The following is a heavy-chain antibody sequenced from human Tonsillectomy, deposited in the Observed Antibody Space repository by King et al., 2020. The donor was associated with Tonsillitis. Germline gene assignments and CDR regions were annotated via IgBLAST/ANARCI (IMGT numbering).Heavy chain of an antibody. CDR3: ARIQWLANYYYYYMDV. CDR1: SGSISSASYY. Sequence: QLQESGPGLVKPSETLSLTCTVSSGSISSASYYWGWIRLPPGMGLECIGSVYYSGSTYYNPSLKSRVTISVDTSKNQFSLKLSSVTAADTAVYYCARIQWLANYYYYYMDVWGKGTTVTVSS. J-gene: IGHJ6*03. V-gene: IGHV4-39*01. D-gene: IGHD6-19*01. CDR2: VYYSGST.